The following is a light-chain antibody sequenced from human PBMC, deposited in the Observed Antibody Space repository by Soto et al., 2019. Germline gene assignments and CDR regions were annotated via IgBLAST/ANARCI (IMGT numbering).Light chain of an antibody. V-gene: IGKV1-5*01. Sequence: IQMTKSPSTLSASIGDRVTITCRASQSINNRLAWYQQMPGKAPNLLIYDASSLESGVPSRFRGSGSETEFTLTISCLQPDDFATYYCQQFIDGWTFGQGTKVEIK. J-gene: IGKJ1*01. CDR3: QQFIDGWT. CDR2: DAS. CDR1: QSINNR.